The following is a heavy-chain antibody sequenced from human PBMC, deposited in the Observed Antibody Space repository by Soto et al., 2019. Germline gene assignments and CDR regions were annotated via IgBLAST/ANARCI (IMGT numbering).Heavy chain of an antibody. J-gene: IGHJ6*02. CDR2: INPNSGGT. CDR3: ARDRVAARYYYYYGMDV. D-gene: IGHD6-6*01. Sequence: ASVKVSCKASGYTFTGYYMHWVRQAPGQGLEWMGWINPNSGGTNYARKFQGRVTMTTDTSISTAYMELGRLRSDDTAVYYCARDRVAARYYYYYGMDVWGQGTTVTVSS. CDR1: GYTFTGYY. V-gene: IGHV1-2*02.